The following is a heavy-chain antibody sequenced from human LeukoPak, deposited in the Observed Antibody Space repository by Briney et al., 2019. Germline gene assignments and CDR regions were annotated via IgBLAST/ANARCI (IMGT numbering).Heavy chain of an antibody. CDR1: GGTLSSYA. CDR3: ARGPGDRGNYDFWSGYYRYFDY. V-gene: IGHV1-8*03. Sequence: GASVKVSCKASGGTLSSYAINWVRQAPGQGLEWMGWMNPNSGNTGYAQKLQGRVTITRNTSISTAYMELSSLRSEDTAVYYCARGPGDRGNYDFWSGYYRYFDYWGQGTLVTVSS. CDR2: MNPNSGNT. J-gene: IGHJ4*02. D-gene: IGHD3-3*01.